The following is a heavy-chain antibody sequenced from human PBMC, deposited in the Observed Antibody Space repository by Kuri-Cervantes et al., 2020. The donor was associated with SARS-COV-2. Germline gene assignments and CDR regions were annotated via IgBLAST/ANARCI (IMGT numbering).Heavy chain of an antibody. Sequence: SETLSLTCTVSGGSISSGDYYWSWIRQPAGKGLEWIGYIYTSGGTNYNPSLKSRVSISADTSKNQFSLKLSSVTAADTAVYYCARMSYTGWYYFDYWGQGTLVTVSS. CDR3: ARMSYTGWYYFDY. J-gene: IGHJ4*02. CDR2: IYTSGGT. V-gene: IGHV4-61*09. CDR1: GGSISSGDYY. D-gene: IGHD6-19*01.